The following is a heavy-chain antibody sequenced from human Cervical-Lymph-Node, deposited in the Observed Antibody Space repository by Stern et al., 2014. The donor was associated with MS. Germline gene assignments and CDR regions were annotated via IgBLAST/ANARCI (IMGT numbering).Heavy chain of an antibody. D-gene: IGHD4/OR15-4a*01. J-gene: IGHJ4*02. V-gene: IGHV1-46*01. CDR3: TRDIAGAATGFDF. CDR2: ISPSSGTT. Sequence: QLVQSGAAVKKPGTSVQVSCKASGYTLSNHYIHWVRQAPGQGLEWLGIISPSSGTTTFAQTFQGRLTMTRDTSTSTFYMDLSSLRSEDTAVYFCTRDIAGAATGFDFWGQGTLVTVSS. CDR1: GYTLSNHY.